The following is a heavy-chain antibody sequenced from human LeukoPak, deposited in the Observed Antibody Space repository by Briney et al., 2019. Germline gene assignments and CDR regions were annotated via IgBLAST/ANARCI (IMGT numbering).Heavy chain of an antibody. CDR1: GGSISSSSYY. D-gene: IGHD5-18*01. CDR2: VYYSGST. CDR3: ARQGYSCGGTDY. V-gene: IGHV4-39*01. J-gene: IGHJ4*02. Sequence: SETLSLTCTVSGGSISSSSYYWGWIRQPPGKGLEWIGSVYYSGSTYYNPSLKSRVTISVDTSKNQFSLKLSSVTAADTAVYYCARQGYSCGGTDYWGQGTLVTVSS.